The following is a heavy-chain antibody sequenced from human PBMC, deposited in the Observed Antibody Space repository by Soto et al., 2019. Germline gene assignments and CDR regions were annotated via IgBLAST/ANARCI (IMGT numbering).Heavy chain of an antibody. CDR3: ARDTYVAARPKAFDY. CDR1: GFTFSSYG. J-gene: IGHJ4*02. CDR2: IWYDGSNK. D-gene: IGHD6-6*01. V-gene: IGHV3-33*08. Sequence: GGSLRLSCAASGFTFSSYGMHWVRQAPGKGPEWVAVIWYDGSNKYYADSVKGRFTISRANSKNTLYLQMNSLRAEDTAVYYCARDTYVAARPKAFDYWGQGTLVTVSS.